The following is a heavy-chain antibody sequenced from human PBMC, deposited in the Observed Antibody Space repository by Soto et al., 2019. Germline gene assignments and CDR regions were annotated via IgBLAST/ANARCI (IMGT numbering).Heavy chain of an antibody. CDR2: IIPIFGTA. CDR3: ARPYSSSWYDQYNWFDP. V-gene: IGHV1-69*13. CDR1: GGTFSSYA. D-gene: IGHD6-13*01. J-gene: IGHJ5*02. Sequence: SVKVSCKASGGTFSSYAISWVRQAPGQGLEWMGGIIPIFGTANYAQKFQGRVTITADESTSTAYMELSSLRSEDTAVYYCARPYSSSWYDQYNWFDPWGQGTLVTVSS.